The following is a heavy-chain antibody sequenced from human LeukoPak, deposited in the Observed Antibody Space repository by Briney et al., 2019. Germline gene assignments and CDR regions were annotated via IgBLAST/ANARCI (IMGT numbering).Heavy chain of an antibody. CDR1: GGSISSSGYY. CDR3: ARTGAGYYYYYMDV. CDR2: IYYSGTT. V-gene: IGHV4-39*07. Sequence: SETLSLTCTVSGGSISSSGYYWGWIRQPPGKGLEWIGSIYYSGTTYYNPSLKSRVTISVDTSKNQFSLKLSSVTAADTAVYYCARTGAGYYYYYMDVWGKGTTVTVSS. D-gene: IGHD1-26*01. J-gene: IGHJ6*03.